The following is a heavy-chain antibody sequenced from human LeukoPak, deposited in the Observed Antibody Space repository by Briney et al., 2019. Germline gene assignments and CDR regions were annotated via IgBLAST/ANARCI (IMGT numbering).Heavy chain of an antibody. J-gene: IGHJ4*02. D-gene: IGHD6-19*01. V-gene: IGHV1-3*01. CDR2: INAGTGNR. Sequence: ASVKVSCKASGYTFTSFAVHWVRQAPGQRLEWMGWINAGTGNRKYSQKFQDRVTITRETSATTAYVELSSLTSEDTAVHYCARVSDDSGWNFDYWGQGTLVTVSS. CDR1: GYTFTSFA. CDR3: ARVSDDSGWNFDY.